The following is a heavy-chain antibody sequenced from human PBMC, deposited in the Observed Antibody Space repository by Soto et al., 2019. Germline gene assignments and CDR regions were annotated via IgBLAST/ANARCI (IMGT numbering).Heavy chain of an antibody. D-gene: IGHD1-1*01. CDR2: MNPNTGNS. Sequence: QVQLVQSGAEVRKPGASVKVSCEASGYTFTSYDIYWVRQASGQGLEWMGWMNPNTGNSGYAQKFQGRVTMTSDTSISTAHMELSSLRSEDTAVHYCARRAETNGWNGFGADKYYFDFWGQGTLVTVSS. CDR1: GYTFTSYD. J-gene: IGHJ4*02. CDR3: ARRAETNGWNGFGADKYYFDF. V-gene: IGHV1-8*01.